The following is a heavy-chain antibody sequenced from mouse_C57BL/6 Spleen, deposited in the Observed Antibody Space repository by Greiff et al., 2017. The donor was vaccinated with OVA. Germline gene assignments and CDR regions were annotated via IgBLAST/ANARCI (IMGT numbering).Heavy chain of an antibody. V-gene: IGHV2-2*01. CDR2: IWSGGGT. CDR1: GFSLTSYG. J-gene: IGHJ1*03. D-gene: IGHD1-1*01. CDR3: ATKSGSRYWYFDV. Sequence: VQLQESGPGLVQPSQSLSITCTVSGFSLTSYGVHWVRQSPGKGLEWLGVIWSGGGTDYNAAFISRLSISKDNSKSQVFFKMNSLQADDTAIYYCATKSGSRYWYFDVWGTGTTVTVSS.